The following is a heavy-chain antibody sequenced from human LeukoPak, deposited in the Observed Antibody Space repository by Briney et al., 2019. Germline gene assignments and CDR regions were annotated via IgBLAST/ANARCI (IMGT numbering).Heavy chain of an antibody. Sequence: SETLSLTCTVSGGSIGSSSYYWDWIRQSPGKGLEWVGSIYYSGSTYYNPSLKSRVTISVDTSKNQFSLKLSSVTAADTAVHYCARRRIAAAGTDYWGQGTLVTVSS. V-gene: IGHV4-39*01. J-gene: IGHJ4*02. CDR1: GGSIGSSSYY. CDR3: ARRRIAAAGTDY. D-gene: IGHD6-13*01. CDR2: IYYSGST.